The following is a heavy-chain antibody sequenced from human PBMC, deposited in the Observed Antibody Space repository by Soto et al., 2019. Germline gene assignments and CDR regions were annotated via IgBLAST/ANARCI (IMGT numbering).Heavy chain of an antibody. CDR2: ISAYNGNT. J-gene: IGHJ6*02. D-gene: IGHD3-16*01. CDR1: GYTFTSYG. CDR3: ARDPLRGSFYYYYGMDV. Sequence: QVQLVQSGAEVKKPGASVKVSCKASGYTFTSYGISWVRQAPGQGLEWMGWISAYNGNTNYAQKLQGRVTMTTDTSTSTAYMELRSLRSDATAVYYCARDPLRGSFYYYYGMDVWGQGTTVTVSS. V-gene: IGHV1-18*01.